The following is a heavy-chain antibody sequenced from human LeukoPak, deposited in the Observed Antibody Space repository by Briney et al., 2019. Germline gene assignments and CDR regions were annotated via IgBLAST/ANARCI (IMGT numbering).Heavy chain of an antibody. CDR2: INHSGST. Sequence: PSETLSLTCAVYGGSFSGYYWSWIRQPPGKGLEWIGEINHSGSTNYNPSLKSRVTISVDTSKNQFSLKLSSVTAADTAVYYCAMGSSWYRGPHFDYWGQGTLVTVSS. CDR3: AMGSSWYRGPHFDY. CDR1: GGSFSGYY. D-gene: IGHD6-13*01. J-gene: IGHJ4*02. V-gene: IGHV4-34*01.